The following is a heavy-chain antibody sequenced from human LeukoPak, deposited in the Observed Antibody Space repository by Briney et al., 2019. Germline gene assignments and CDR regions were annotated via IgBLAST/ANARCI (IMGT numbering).Heavy chain of an antibody. D-gene: IGHD4-11*01. CDR3: ARGVLYSTDVFDI. Sequence: GGSLRLSCAVSGFTFSSYCMTWVRQAPGKGLEWVANIKQGGSETYYVDSVKGRFAISRDIAKSSLYLQMNSLRAEDTAVYYCARGVLYSTDVFDIWGQGTMVTVSS. CDR1: GFTFSSYC. CDR2: IKQGGSET. V-gene: IGHV3-7*01. J-gene: IGHJ3*02.